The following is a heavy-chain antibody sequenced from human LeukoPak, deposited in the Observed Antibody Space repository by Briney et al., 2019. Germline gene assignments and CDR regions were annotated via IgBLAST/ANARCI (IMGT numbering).Heavy chain of an antibody. D-gene: IGHD6-19*01. V-gene: IGHV3-48*04. CDR2: ISSSGSTT. Sequence: GGSLRLSCAASGFTFTTYSMNWVRQAPGKGLEWVSYISSSGSTTYYAASVKGRFTISRDNAKNSLYLQMNSLRVEDTAVYYCASQKGRIAVAVDYWGQGTLVTVSS. J-gene: IGHJ4*02. CDR3: ASQKGRIAVAVDY. CDR1: GFTFTTYS.